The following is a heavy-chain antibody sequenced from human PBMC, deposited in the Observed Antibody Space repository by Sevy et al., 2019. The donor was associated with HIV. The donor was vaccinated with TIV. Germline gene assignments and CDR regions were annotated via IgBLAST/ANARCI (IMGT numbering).Heavy chain of an antibody. CDR1: GGTFSSYA. CDR2: IIPIFGTA. D-gene: IGHD3-10*02. V-gene: IGHV1-69*06. J-gene: IGHJ3*02. CDR3: ARGGANARGVIITNSDAFDI. Sequence: ASVKVSCKASGGTFSSYASSWVRQAPGQGLEWMGGIIPIFGTANYAQMFQGRVTITADKSTSTAYMELSSLRSEETAVYYCARGGANARGVIITNSDAFDIWGQGTMVTVSS.